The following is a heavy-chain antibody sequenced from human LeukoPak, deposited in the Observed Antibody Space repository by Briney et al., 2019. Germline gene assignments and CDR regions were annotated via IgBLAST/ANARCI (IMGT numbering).Heavy chain of an antibody. V-gene: IGHV4-31*03. J-gene: IGHJ5*02. CDR1: GGSIRNGGYY. CDR3: AREVHCGGDCYSGWFDP. Sequence: SQTLSLTCTVSGGSIRNGGYYWSWIRQHPGKSPEWIGYIYYSGSTFYNPSLKSRLTISVDTSKNQFSLNLSSVTAADTAVYYCAREVHCGGDCYSGWFDPWGQGTLVTVSS. D-gene: IGHD2-21*02. CDR2: IYYSGST.